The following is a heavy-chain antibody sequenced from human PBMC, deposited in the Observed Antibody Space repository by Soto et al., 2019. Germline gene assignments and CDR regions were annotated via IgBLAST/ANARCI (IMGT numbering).Heavy chain of an antibody. J-gene: IGHJ3*02. CDR2: MYPDDSDI. Sequence: VESLKISCNASGYSLSFYWIGWVRQMPGKGLEWMAIMYPDDSDIRYSPSFEAHVTISADKSTSTAFLQWSSLKASDTAMYYCATAYVYDFENSNYYRDAFDIWGQGTLVTVSS. CDR1: GYSLSFYW. V-gene: IGHV5-51*01. CDR3: ATAYVYDFENSNYYRDAFDI. D-gene: IGHD3-22*01.